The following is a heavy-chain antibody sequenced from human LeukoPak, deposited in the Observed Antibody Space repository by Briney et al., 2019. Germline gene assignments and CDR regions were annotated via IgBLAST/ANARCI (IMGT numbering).Heavy chain of an antibody. CDR2: ISTSSIYI. V-gene: IGHV3-21*01. J-gene: IGHJ6*04. CDR1: GFTFSSYS. D-gene: IGHD3-10*02. CDR3: AELGITIIGGV. Sequence: GGSLRLSCAASGFTFSSYSMNWVRQAPGKGLEWVSSISTSSIYIYYADSMKGRFTISRDNAKNSLYLQMNSLRVEDTAIYYCAELGITIIGGVWGKGTTVTISS.